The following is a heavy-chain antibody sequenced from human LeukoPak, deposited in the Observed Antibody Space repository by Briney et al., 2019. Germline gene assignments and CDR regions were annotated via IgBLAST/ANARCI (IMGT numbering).Heavy chain of an antibody. CDR1: GFTFSTNA. V-gene: IGHV3-23*01. J-gene: IGHJ4*02. CDR3: ARADYFDY. CDR2: ISGSGAST. Sequence: GGSLRLSCLTSGFTFSTNAMSWVRQAPGKGLEWISGISGSGASTYYADSVTGRFTISRDNTKNSLYLQMNSLRADDTAVYYCARADYFDYWGQGTLVTVSS.